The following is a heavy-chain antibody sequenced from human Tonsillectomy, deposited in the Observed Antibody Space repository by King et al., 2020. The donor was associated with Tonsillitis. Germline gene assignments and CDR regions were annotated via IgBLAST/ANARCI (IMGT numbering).Heavy chain of an antibody. Sequence: ESGGGVVQPGRSLRLSCAASGFPFSSYGMHWVRQSPGKGLEWVAVISYDGSNEYYADSVKGRFTISRDNSKNTLYLQMNSLRAEDTAVYYCAAEVEWIFIDYWGQGSLVTVSS. V-gene: IGHV3-30*03. CDR2: ISYDGSNE. D-gene: IGHD3-3*01. CDR3: AAEVEWIFIDY. J-gene: IGHJ4*02. CDR1: GFPFSSYG.